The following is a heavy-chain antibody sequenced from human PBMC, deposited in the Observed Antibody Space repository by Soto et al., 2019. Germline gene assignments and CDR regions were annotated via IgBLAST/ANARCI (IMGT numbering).Heavy chain of an antibody. Sequence: SETLSLTCAVSGGSISSSNWWSWVRQPPGKGLEWIGEIYHSGSTNYNPSLKSRVTISVDKSKNQFSLKLSSVTAADTAVYYCARDSPGIAAAGTSRGIAGLFDYWGQGTLVTVSS. D-gene: IGHD6-13*01. J-gene: IGHJ4*02. CDR3: ARDSPGIAAAGTSRGIAGLFDY. V-gene: IGHV4-4*02. CDR2: IYHSGST. CDR1: GGSISSSNW.